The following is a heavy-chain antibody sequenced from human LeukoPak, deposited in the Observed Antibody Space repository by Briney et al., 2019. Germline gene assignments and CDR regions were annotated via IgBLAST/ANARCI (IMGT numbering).Heavy chain of an antibody. CDR1: GYSISSYY. J-gene: IGHJ4*02. V-gene: IGHV4-59*08. D-gene: IGHD3-22*01. CDR2: IYYSGST. CDR3: ARLNKTPTVYYYDSSGEIDS. Sequence: SETLSLACTVSGYSISSYYWSWIRQPPGKGLEWIGYIYYSGSTNYNPSLKSRVTISVDTSKNQFSLKLSSVTAADTAVYYCARLNKTPTVYYYDSSGEIDSWGQGTLVTVSS.